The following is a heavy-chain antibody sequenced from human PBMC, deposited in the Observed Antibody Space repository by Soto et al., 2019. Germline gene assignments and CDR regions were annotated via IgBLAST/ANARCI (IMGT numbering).Heavy chain of an antibody. CDR3: ARAPMVLSRSYFDS. J-gene: IGHJ4*02. V-gene: IGHV4-59*01. CDR1: GGSISNFY. Sequence: QVHLRESGPGLVKPSETLSLSCTVSGGSISNFYWSWIRQPPGTGLEWIGYISYSGNTNYNPSLKRRVSISVDTSKNQLSLNLTSVIAADTAVYYCARAPMVLSRSYFDSWGQGTPVTVSS. D-gene: IGHD2-8*01. CDR2: ISYSGNT.